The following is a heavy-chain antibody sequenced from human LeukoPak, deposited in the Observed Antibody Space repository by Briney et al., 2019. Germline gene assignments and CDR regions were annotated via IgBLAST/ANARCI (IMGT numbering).Heavy chain of an antibody. CDR1: GYTFTGYY. J-gene: IGHJ6*03. CDR3: ARSFYCSGGSCYMDV. D-gene: IGHD2-15*01. Sequence: ASVKVSCKASGYTFTGYYMHWVRQAPGQGLEWMGWINPNSGGTNYAQKFQGRVTMTRDTSISTAYMELRSLRSDDTAVYYCARSFYCSGGSCYMDVWGQGTTVTVSS. V-gene: IGHV1-2*02. CDR2: INPNSGGT.